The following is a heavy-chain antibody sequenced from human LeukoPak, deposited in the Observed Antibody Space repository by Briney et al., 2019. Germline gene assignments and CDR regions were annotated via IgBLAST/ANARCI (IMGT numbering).Heavy chain of an antibody. CDR3: ASTTVTTFPDY. CDR2: ISSSGSII. D-gene: IGHD4-17*01. V-gene: IGHV3-48*03. CDR1: GFTFSSYE. J-gene: IGHJ4*02. Sequence: GGSLRLSCAASGFTFSSYEMNWARQAPGKGLEWVSYISSSGSIIYYADSVKGRFTISRDNAKNSLYLQMNSLRAEDTAVYYCASTTVTTFPDYWGQGTLVTVSS.